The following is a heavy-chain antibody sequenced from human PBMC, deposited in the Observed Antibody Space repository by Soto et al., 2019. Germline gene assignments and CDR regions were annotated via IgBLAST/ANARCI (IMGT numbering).Heavy chain of an antibody. D-gene: IGHD6-19*01. J-gene: IGHJ4*02. CDR1: GFTFSSYA. CDR2: ISGSGGST. CDR3: AKDRWNDPYSSGWSMSDY. Sequence: GGSLRLSCAASGFTFSSYAMSWVRQAPGKGLEWVSAISGSGGSTYYADSVKGRFTISRDNSKNTLYLQMNSLRAEDTAVYYCAKDRWNDPYSSGWSMSDYWGQGTLVTVSS. V-gene: IGHV3-23*01.